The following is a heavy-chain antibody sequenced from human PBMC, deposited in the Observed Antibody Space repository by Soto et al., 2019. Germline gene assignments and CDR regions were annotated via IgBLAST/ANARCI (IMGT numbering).Heavy chain of an antibody. V-gene: IGHV3-21*01. Sequence: GGSLRLSCAASGFTFSSYSMNWVRQAPGKGLEWVSSISSSSSYIYYADSVKGRFTISRDNAKNSLYLQMNSLRAEDTAVYYCARVESRQLVPIPYYYYYYMDVWSKGTTVTVSS. CDR3: ARVESRQLVPIPYYYYYYMDV. D-gene: IGHD6-6*01. CDR1: GFTFSSYS. J-gene: IGHJ6*03. CDR2: ISSSSSYI.